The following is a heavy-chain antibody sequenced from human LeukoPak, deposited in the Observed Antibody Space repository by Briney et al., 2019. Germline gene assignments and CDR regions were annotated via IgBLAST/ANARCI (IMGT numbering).Heavy chain of an antibody. J-gene: IGHJ4*02. CDR2: INVGNGNI. V-gene: IGHV1-3*01. CDR3: AREVRGNYYDSSGYEDY. D-gene: IGHD3-22*01. CDR1: GYTFTSYT. Sequence: ASVKVSCRASGYTFTSYTMHWVRQAPGHRLEWMGWINVGNGNIKYSQNFRGRVTITADESTSTAYMELSSLRSEDTAVYYCAREVRGNYYDSSGYEDYWGQGTLVTVSS.